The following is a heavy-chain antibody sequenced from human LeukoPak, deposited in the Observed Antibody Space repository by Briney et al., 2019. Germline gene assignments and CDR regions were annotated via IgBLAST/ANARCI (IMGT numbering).Heavy chain of an antibody. Sequence: GRSLRLSCAASGFTFSSYAMHWVRQAPGKGLEWVAVISYDGSNKYYADSVKGRFTISRDNSKNTLYLQMNSLRAEDTAVYYCGREYYDFWSGYPSRAHDYWAREPWSPSPQ. CDR1: GFTFSSYA. CDR3: GREYYDFWSGYPSRAHDY. V-gene: IGHV3-30-3*01. CDR2: ISYDGSNK. J-gene: IGHJ4*02. D-gene: IGHD3-3*01.